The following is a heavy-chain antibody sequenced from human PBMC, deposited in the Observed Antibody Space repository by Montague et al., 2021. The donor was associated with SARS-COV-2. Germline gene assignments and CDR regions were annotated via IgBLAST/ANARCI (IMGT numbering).Heavy chain of an antibody. CDR1: GFTFRNHW. J-gene: IGHJ6*02. CDR2: INQDTNGK. D-gene: IGHD5-18*01. CDR3: ARTGYGYHGMDV. V-gene: IGHV3-7*01. Sequence: SLRLSCAASGFTFRNHWMSWVRQAPGKGLEWVANINQDTNGKNCVDSVKGRFTISRDNAENSLYLQMNSLRAEDTAIYYCARTGYGYHGMDVWGQGTTVTVS.